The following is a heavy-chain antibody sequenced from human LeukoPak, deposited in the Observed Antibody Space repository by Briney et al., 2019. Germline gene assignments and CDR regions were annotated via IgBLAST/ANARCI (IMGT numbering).Heavy chain of an antibody. Sequence: SETLSLTCTVSGGSISSGSYYWSWIRQPAGKGLEWIGRIYTSGSTNYNPSLKSRVTISVDTSKNQFSLKLNSVTAADTAVYYCARLPGITIFGVVSSRPKYYFDYWGQGALVTVSS. CDR2: IYTSGST. J-gene: IGHJ4*02. V-gene: IGHV4-61*02. CDR1: GGSISSGSYY. CDR3: ARLPGITIFGVVSSRPKYYFDY. D-gene: IGHD3-3*01.